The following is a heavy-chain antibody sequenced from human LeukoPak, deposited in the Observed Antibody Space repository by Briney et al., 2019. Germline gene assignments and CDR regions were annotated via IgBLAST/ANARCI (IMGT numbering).Heavy chain of an antibody. V-gene: IGHV3-21*01. CDR2: ISSSSSYI. CDR1: GFTFSTYN. J-gene: IGHJ6*02. Sequence: GGSLRLSCAASGFTFSTYNMNWVRQAPGKGLEWVSSISSSSSYIYYADSVKGRFTISRDNAKNSLYLQMNSLRAEDTAVYYCARERNTNKIVVVPAEGMDVWGQGTTVTVSS. D-gene: IGHD2-2*01. CDR3: ARERNTNKIVVVPAEGMDV.